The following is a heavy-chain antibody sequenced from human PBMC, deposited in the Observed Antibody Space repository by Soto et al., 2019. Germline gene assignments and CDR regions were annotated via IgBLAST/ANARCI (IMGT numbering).Heavy chain of an antibody. V-gene: IGHV4-30-4*01. CDR2: IYYSGST. CDR1: GGSFNSDDYY. D-gene: IGHD1-1*01. CDR3: VRARYAFFDY. J-gene: IGHJ4*02. Sequence: VQLQESDPGLVKSSQTLSLTCTVSGGSFNSDDYYWSWIRQPPGKGLEWIGYIYYSGSTNSNPSLKSRVTMSVDTSKNQFSLRLRSVTAADTAVYFCVRARYAFFDYWGQGTLVIVSS.